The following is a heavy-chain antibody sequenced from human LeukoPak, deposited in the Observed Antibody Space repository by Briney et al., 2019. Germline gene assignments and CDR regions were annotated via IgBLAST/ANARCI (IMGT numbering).Heavy chain of an antibody. CDR3: ARGETLRYFDWLSDYFDY. V-gene: IGHV4-34*01. Sequence: SETLSLTCAVYGGSFSGYYWSWIRQPPGKGLEWIGEINHSGSTNYNPSLKSRVTLSVDTSKNQFSLRLSSVTAADTAVYYCARGETLRYFDWLSDYFDYWGQGTLVTVSS. CDR2: INHSGST. D-gene: IGHD3-9*01. CDR1: GGSFSGYY. J-gene: IGHJ4*02.